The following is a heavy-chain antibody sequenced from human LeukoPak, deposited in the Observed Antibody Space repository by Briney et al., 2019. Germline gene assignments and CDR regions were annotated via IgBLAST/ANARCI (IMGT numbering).Heavy chain of an antibody. CDR1: GGSISSSSYY. Sequence: PSETLSLTCTVSGGSISSSSYYWGWIRQPPGKGLEWIGSIYYSGSTYYNPSLKSRVTISVDTSKNQFSLKLSSVTAADTAVYYCARVGGADYYDSSGYYHHFDYWGQGTLVTVSS. CDR2: IYYSGST. D-gene: IGHD3-22*01. J-gene: IGHJ4*02. CDR3: ARVGGADYYDSSGYYHHFDY. V-gene: IGHV4-39*07.